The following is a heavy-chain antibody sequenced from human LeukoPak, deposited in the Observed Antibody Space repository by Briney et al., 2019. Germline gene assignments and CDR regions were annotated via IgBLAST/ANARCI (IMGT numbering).Heavy chain of an antibody. D-gene: IGHD1-26*01. CDR2: INHSGST. Sequence: SETLSLTCAVYGGSFSGYYWSWIRQPPGKGLEWIGEINHSGSTNYNPSLKSRVTISVDTSKNQFSLKLGSVTAADTAVYYCARESGGSYYRYFDYWGQGTLVTVSS. V-gene: IGHV4-34*01. CDR3: ARESGGSYYRYFDY. J-gene: IGHJ4*02. CDR1: GGSFSGYY.